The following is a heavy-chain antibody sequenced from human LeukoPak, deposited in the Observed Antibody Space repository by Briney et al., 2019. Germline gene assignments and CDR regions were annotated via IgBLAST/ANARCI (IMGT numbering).Heavy chain of an antibody. CDR2: VNHSGST. J-gene: IGHJ4*02. CDR3: AREYCSSCYYFDC. CDR1: GVSFSCYY. Sequence: SETLPLTRSRYGVSFSCYYCSSIRQPPGKGLEWIGDVNHSGSTNYNPSLKSRVTIAVDTSKNQFSLRLNSVTAADTAVYYCAREYCSSCYYFDCWGRGGLVSVSS. V-gene: IGHV4-34*01. D-gene: IGHD6-13*01.